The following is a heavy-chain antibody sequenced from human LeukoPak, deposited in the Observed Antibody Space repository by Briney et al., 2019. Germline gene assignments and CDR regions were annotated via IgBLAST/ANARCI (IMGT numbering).Heavy chain of an antibody. D-gene: IGHD6-6*01. Sequence: GGSLRLSCAASGFTFSRQSMNWVRLAPGKGLEWLSHISIASTTYYADSVKGRFTISRDNAKNSLYLQMNSLRAEDTAVYYCARTSFSSSDVDYWGQGTLVTVSS. CDR3: ARTSFSSSDVDY. CDR1: GFTFSRQS. CDR2: ISIASTT. V-gene: IGHV3-48*01. J-gene: IGHJ4*02.